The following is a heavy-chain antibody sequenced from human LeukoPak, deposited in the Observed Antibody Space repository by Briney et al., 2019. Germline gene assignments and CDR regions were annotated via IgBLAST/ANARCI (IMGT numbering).Heavy chain of an antibody. CDR1: GFTFTSSA. Sequence: SVKVSCKASGFTFTSSAMQWVRQARGQRLEWIGWIVVGSGNTNYAQKFQERVTITRDMSTSTAYMELSSLRSEDTAVYYCARAPGYCSGGSCYCSSWGQGTLVTVSS. D-gene: IGHD2-15*01. V-gene: IGHV1-58*02. CDR2: IVVGSGNT. CDR3: ARAPGYCSGGSCYCSS. J-gene: IGHJ4*02.